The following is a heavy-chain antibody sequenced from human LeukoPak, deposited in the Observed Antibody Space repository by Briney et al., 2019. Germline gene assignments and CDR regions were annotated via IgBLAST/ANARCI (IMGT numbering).Heavy chain of an antibody. V-gene: IGHV3-21*01. J-gene: IGHJ6*02. CDR2: ISSSSSYI. CDR3: ASSGARYCSSTSCYTAKVRNYYYYYGMDV. CDR1: EFTFSSYS. D-gene: IGHD2-2*02. Sequence: GGSLRLSCAASEFTFSSYSMNWVRQAPGKGLEWVSSISSSSSYIYYADSVKGRFTISRDNAKNSLYLQMNSLRAEDTAVYYCASSGARYCSSTSCYTAKVRNYYYYYGMDVWGQGTTVTVSS.